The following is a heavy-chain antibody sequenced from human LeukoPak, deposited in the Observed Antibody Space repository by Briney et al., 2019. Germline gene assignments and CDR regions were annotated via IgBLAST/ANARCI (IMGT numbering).Heavy chain of an antibody. CDR2: ISGSGGST. J-gene: IGHJ4*02. D-gene: IGHD3-10*01. CDR3: AKDLRVRGVIGGFDY. V-gene: IGHV3-23*01. CDR1: GFTFSSYA. Sequence: GGSLRLSCAASGFTFSSYAMSWVRQAPGKGLEWVSAISGSGGSTYYADSVEGRFTISRDNSKNTLYLQMNSLRAEDTAVYYCAKDLRVRGVIGGFDYWGQGTLVTVSS.